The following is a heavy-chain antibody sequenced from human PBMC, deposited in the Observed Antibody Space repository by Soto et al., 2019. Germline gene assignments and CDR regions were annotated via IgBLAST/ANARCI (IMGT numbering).Heavy chain of an antibody. CDR3: AHSFSSSWPYYYYYGMDV. CDR1: GFSLSTSVVG. CDR2: IYWNDDK. V-gene: IGHV2-5*01. J-gene: IGHJ6*02. Sequence: GPTRVNPTQTLTLTCTFSGFSLSTSVVGVGWIRQPPGKALEWLALIYWNDDKRYSPSLKSRLTITKDTSKNQVVLTMTNMDPVDTATYYCAHSFSSSWPYYYYYGMDVWGQGTTVTVSS. D-gene: IGHD6-13*01.